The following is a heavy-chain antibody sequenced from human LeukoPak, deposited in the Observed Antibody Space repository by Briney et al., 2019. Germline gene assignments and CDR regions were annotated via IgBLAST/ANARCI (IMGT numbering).Heavy chain of an antibody. D-gene: IGHD3-22*01. CDR2: INPNSGDT. J-gene: IGHJ6*03. CDR3: ARVRDDSSGYPLYYYYYMDV. V-gene: IGHV1-2*06. Sequence: ASVKVSCKASGYTFTGYYMHWVRQAPGQGLEWMGRINPNSGDTNYAQNFQGRVTMTRDTSISTSNMELSRLRSEDTAVYYCARVRDDSSGYPLYYYYYMDVWGKGTTVTVSS. CDR1: GYTFTGYY.